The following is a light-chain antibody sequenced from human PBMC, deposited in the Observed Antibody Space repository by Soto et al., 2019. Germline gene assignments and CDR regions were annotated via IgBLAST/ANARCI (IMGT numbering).Light chain of an antibody. V-gene: IGKV1-5*03. CDR2: KAS. CDR1: QTINNW. CDR3: QQYHSYGWT. Sequence: DLQMTQSPSTLSASVGDRVTITCRASQTINNWLAWYQQKPGKAPKLLISKASSLESGVPSRFSGSASGTEFTLTITSLQPDDFAPYYCQQYHSYGWTFGQGTKVEIK. J-gene: IGKJ1*01.